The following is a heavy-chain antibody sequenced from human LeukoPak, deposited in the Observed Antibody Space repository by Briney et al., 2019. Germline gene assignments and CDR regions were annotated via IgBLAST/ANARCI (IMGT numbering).Heavy chain of an antibody. V-gene: IGHV2-70*11. D-gene: IGHD1-26*01. Sequence: TLSLTCTVSGGSISSYYWSWIRQPPGKALEWLARIDWDDDEYYTTSLRTRLTISKDTSKKQVVLTMTNMDPVDTATYYCARILGKFDLDYWGQGILVTVSS. CDR1: GGSISSYYW. CDR2: IDWDDDE. CDR3: ARILGKFDLDY. J-gene: IGHJ4*02.